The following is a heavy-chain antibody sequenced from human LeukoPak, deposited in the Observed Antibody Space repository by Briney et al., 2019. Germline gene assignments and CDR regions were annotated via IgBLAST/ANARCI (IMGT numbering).Heavy chain of an antibody. CDR2: ISQSGSEI. Sequence: PGGSLRLSCAASGFIFSNYEMKGVRQAPGKGLEWVAYISQSGSEIYYVDSVKGRFTISRDNAKNSLYLQMNSLRAEDTAVYYCARDNPLAGTPEFGWFDPWGQGTLVTVSS. V-gene: IGHV3-7*03. D-gene: IGHD1-7*01. J-gene: IGHJ5*02. CDR3: ARDNPLAGTPEFGWFDP. CDR1: GFIFSNYE.